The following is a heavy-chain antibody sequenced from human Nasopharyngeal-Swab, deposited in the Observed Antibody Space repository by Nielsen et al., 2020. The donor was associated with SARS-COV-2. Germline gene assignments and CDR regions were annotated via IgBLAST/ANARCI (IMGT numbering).Heavy chain of an antibody. Sequence: GGSLRLSCAASGFTFSSFAMSWVRQAPGKGLEWVSSISGSGGSIYYADSVKGRFTISRDNSKNTLYLQMSSLRAEDTAVYYCAKAPRYYFGSGSFYFDYWGQGTLVTVSS. CDR3: AKAPRYYFGSGSFYFDY. V-gene: IGHV3-23*01. CDR2: ISGSGGSI. D-gene: IGHD3-10*01. CDR1: GFTFSSFA. J-gene: IGHJ4*02.